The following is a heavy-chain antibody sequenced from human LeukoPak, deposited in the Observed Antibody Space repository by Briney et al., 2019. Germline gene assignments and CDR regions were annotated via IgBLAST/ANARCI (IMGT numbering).Heavy chain of an antibody. CDR2: IIPIFGTA. D-gene: IGHD6-13*01. Sequence: ASVTVSCKASGGTFSSYAISWVGQAPGQGLEWMGGIIPIFGTANYAQKFQGRVTITADESTSTAYMELSSLRSEDTAVYYCAREGSSETREYWGQGTLVTVSS. CDR3: AREGSSETREY. V-gene: IGHV1-69*01. CDR1: GGTFSSYA. J-gene: IGHJ4*02.